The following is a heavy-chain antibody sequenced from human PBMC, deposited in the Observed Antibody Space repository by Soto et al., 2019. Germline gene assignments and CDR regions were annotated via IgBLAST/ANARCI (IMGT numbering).Heavy chain of an antibody. D-gene: IGHD6-13*01. J-gene: IGHJ5*02. CDR1: GGSFSGYY. Sequence: QVQLQQWGAGLLKPSETLSLPCAVYGGSFSGYYWSWIRQPTGKGLEWLGEINHSAHTNYNPSLKSRVTKSVETSMNQFSLRLSSVTAADTAVYYCARGTGIAAACRRGWFDPWGQGTLVTVSS. V-gene: IGHV4-34*01. CDR2: INHSAHT. CDR3: ARGTGIAAACRRGWFDP.